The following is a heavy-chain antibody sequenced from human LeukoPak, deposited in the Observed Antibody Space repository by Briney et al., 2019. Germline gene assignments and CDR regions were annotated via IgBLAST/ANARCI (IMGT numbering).Heavy chain of an antibody. J-gene: IGHJ4*02. V-gene: IGHV3-48*02. Sequence: GEPLRLSCAASGFTFSSYSMNWVRQAPGKGLEWVSYISSSSSTIYYADSVKGRFTISRDNAKNSLYLQMHSLRDEDTAVYYCARDYTYRSSSIIDYWGQGTLVTVSS. CDR2: ISSSSSTI. CDR3: ARDYTYRSSSIIDY. CDR1: GFTFSSYS. D-gene: IGHD6-6*01.